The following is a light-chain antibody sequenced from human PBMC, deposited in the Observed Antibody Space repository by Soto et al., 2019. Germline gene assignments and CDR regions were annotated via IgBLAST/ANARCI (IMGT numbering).Light chain of an antibody. CDR2: GAS. Sequence: EIVLTQSPGTLSLSPGERATLSCRASQSVSSSYLAWYQQKPGQAPRLLIYGASSRATGIPDRFSGSGSGTDFTLTISRLEPEDFAVYYCQQNATSSNTFGQGTKVEI. CDR3: QQNATSSNT. J-gene: IGKJ1*01. CDR1: QSVSSSY. V-gene: IGKV3-20*01.